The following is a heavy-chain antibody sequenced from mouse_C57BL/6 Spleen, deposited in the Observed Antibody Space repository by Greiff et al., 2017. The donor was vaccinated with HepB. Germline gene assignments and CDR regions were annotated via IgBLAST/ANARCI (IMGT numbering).Heavy chain of an antibody. CDR1: GYTFTDYN. D-gene: IGHD2-4*01. V-gene: IGHV1-18*01. J-gene: IGHJ3*01. Sequence: EVQLQQSGPELVKPGASVKIPCKASGYTFTDYNMDWVKQSHGKSLEWIGDINPNNGGTIYNQKFKGKATLTGDKSSSTAYMELRSLTSADTAVYYCAGIYYDSSWFAYWGQGTLVTVSA. CDR2: INPNNGGT. CDR3: AGIYYDSSWFAY.